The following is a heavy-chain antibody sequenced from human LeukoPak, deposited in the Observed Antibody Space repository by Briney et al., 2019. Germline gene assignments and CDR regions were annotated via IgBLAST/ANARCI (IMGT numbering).Heavy chain of an antibody. D-gene: IGHD6-19*01. J-gene: IGHJ4*02. CDR3: ARSPSPYSSGWYFDY. Sequence: TLSLTCAISGDSVSINSAAWNWIRQSASRGLEWLGRTYQRSKWYNDYAVSVKSRITINPDISKNQFSLQLNSVTPEDTAVYYCARSPSPYSSGWYFDYWGQGTLVTVSS. CDR1: GDSVSINSAA. CDR2: TYQRSKWYN. V-gene: IGHV6-1*01.